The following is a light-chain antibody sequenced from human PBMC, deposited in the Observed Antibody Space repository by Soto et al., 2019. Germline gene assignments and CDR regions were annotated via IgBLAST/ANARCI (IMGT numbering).Light chain of an antibody. J-gene: IGKJ2*01. Sequence: DIQMTQSPSTLSASVGARVTITCRASQSISSWLAWYQQKPGKAPKLLSYDASSLESGVPSRFSGSGSGTEFTLSISSLESDDFATYYCQQYSSYSEYTFGQGTKLQIQ. V-gene: IGKV1-5*01. CDR1: QSISSW. CDR2: DAS. CDR3: QQYSSYSEYT.